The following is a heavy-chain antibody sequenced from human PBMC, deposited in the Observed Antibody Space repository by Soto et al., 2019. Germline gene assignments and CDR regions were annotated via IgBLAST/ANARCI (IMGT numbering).Heavy chain of an antibody. CDR1: GYTFTSYG. CDR2: ISAYNGNT. J-gene: IGHJ4*02. V-gene: IGHV1-18*01. Sequence: ASVKVSCKASGYTFTSYGISWVRQAPGQGLEWMGWISAYNGNTNYAQKLQGRVTMTTDTSTSTAYMELRSLRSDDTAVYYCAAVSSLYDFWSGPDYWGQGTLVTVSS. D-gene: IGHD3-3*01. CDR3: AAVSSLYDFWSGPDY.